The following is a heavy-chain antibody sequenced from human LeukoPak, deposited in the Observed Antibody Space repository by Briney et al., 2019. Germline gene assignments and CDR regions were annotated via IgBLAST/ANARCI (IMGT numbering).Heavy chain of an antibody. CDR3: ARHRSAWVLRYFDWLMGEFDY. CDR2: IYYSGST. J-gene: IGHJ4*02. V-gene: IGHV4-39*01. Sequence: SETLSLTCTVSGGSISSSSYYWGWIRQPPGKGLEWIGSIYYSGSTYYNPSLKSRVTISVDTSKNQFSLKLSSVTAADTAVYYCARHRSAWVLRYFDWLMGEFDYWGQGTLVTVSS. CDR1: GGSISSSSYY. D-gene: IGHD3-9*01.